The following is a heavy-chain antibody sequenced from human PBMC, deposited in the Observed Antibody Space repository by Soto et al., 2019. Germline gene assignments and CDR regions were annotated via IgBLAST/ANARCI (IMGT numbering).Heavy chain of an antibody. CDR2: INPNSGGT. CDR1: GYTFTGYY. D-gene: IGHD1-26*01. Sequence: ASVKVSCKASGYTFTGYYMHWVRQAPGQGLEWMGWINPNSGGTNYAQKFQGWVTMTRDTSISTAYMELSRLRSDDPAVFYCERDRGIADSLVGGDVFDIWGQGTIGTGSS. CDR3: ERDRGIADSLVGGDVFDI. J-gene: IGHJ3*02. V-gene: IGHV1-2*04.